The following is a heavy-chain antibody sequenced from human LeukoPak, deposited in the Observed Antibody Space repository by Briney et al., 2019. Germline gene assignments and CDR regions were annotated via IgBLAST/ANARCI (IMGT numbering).Heavy chain of an antibody. D-gene: IGHD2-2*01. Sequence: GGSLRPSCAASGFTSSSYAMHWVRQAPGKGLEWVAVISYDGSNKYYADSVKGRFTISRDNSKNTLYLQMNSPRAEDTAVYYCASRTYQLLLSWFDPWGQGTLVTVSS. J-gene: IGHJ5*02. V-gene: IGHV3-30*04. CDR1: GFTSSSYA. CDR2: ISYDGSNK. CDR3: ASRTYQLLLSWFDP.